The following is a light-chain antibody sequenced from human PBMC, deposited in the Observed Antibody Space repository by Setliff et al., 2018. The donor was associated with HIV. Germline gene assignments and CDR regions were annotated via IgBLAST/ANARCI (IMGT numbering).Light chain of an antibody. Sequence: QSVLAQPPSVSGPPGQSVTIYCTGTSSDIGHYNRVSWYQQPPGTAPKLMIFEVSNRPSGVPDRFSGSKTGNTASLTISGLQDEDEADYYCSSYTRRSTFVFGTGTKV. CDR1: SSDIGHYNR. J-gene: IGLJ1*01. CDR3: SSYTRRSTFV. V-gene: IGLV2-18*02. CDR2: EVS.